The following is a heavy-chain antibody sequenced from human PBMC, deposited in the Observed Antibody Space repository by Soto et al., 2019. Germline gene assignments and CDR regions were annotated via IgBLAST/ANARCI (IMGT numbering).Heavy chain of an antibody. CDR1: GDTISTGGYT. J-gene: IGHJ6*02. D-gene: IGHD2-15*01. CDR2: TYHSGNP. V-gene: IGHV4-30-2*01. CDR3: ARVGGRLRRYYGMDV. Sequence: SETLSLTCDVSGDTISTGGYTWAWIRQPPGKALEWIGHTYHSGNPYYNPSLKSRVIISVDTSKNQFSLKLSSVTAADTAVYYCARVGGRLRRYYGMDVWGQGTTVTVSS.